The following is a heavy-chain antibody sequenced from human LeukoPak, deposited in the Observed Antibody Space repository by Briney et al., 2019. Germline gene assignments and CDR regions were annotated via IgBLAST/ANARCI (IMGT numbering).Heavy chain of an antibody. V-gene: IGHV3-33*01. Sequence: GGSLRLSCAASGYSFSSHGMIWARQAPGKGLEWVALVWHDGPKKQYPESVKGRSTDSKDNSKNTVYLEINNLRAEDTAVYYCARGAMTTTSTFDYWGQGTLVTVSS. D-gene: IGHD5-24*01. J-gene: IGHJ4*02. CDR2: VWHDGPKK. CDR1: GYSFSSHG. CDR3: ARGAMTTTSTFDY.